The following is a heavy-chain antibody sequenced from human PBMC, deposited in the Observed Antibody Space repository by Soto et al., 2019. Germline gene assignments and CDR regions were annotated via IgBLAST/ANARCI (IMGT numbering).Heavy chain of an antibody. V-gene: IGHV1-3*01. CDR2: INAGNGNT. D-gene: IGHD2-15*01. J-gene: IGHJ5*02. Sequence: EASVKVSCKASGYTFTSYAMHWVRQAPGQRLEWMGWINAGNGNTKYSQEFQGRVTITRDTSASTAYMELSSLRSEDTAVYYCARGRGGYCSGGSCWSFDPWGQGTLVTVSS. CDR3: ARGRGGYCSGGSCWSFDP. CDR1: GYTFTSYA.